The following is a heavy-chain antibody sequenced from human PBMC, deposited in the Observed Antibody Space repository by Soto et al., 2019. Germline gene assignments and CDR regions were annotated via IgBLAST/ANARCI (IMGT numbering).Heavy chain of an antibody. CDR3: ARHDHLLDV. CDR2: IYPCDSYT. V-gene: IGHV5-51*01. Sequence: ECLKISVKGSGYSCTSYWIGWVRQMPGKGLDWMGIIYPCDSYTRYSPSFQGQVTISADKSISTAYLQWSSLKASDTAMYYCARHDHLLDVWGQGTTVTVSS. CDR1: GYSCTSYW. J-gene: IGHJ6*02.